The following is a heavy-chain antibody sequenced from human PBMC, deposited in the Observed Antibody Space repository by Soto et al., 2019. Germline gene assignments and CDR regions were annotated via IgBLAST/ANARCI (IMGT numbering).Heavy chain of an antibody. CDR2: TYDRGST. V-gene: IGHV4-30-2*06. CDR1: GDSIIRAGYS. Sequence: LSLTCAVSGDSIIRAGYSWSWIRQSPGKRLEWIGYTYDRGSTYYNPSFRGRVSISVDRSKNQMSLKLDSVTAANTAVYYCGRGRMRLGGSFENGGPGALVKVSS. D-gene: IGHD6-19*01. J-gene: IGHJ4*01. CDR3: GRGRMRLGGSFEN.